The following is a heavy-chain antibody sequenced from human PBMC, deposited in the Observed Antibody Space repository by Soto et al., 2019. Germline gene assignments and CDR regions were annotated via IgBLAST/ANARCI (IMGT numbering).Heavy chain of an antibody. Sequence: PSETLSLTCAVYGGSFSGYYWSWIRQPPGKGLEWIGEINHSGSTNYNPSLKSRVTISVDTSKNQFSLKLSSVTAADTAVYYCARVRRFGERSRYFDYWGQGTLVTSPQ. CDR3: ARVRRFGERSRYFDY. D-gene: IGHD3-10*01. V-gene: IGHV4-34*01. CDR1: GGSFSGYY. CDR2: INHSGST. J-gene: IGHJ4*02.